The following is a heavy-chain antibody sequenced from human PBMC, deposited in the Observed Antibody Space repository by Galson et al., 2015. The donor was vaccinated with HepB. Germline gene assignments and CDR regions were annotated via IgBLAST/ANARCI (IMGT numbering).Heavy chain of an antibody. J-gene: IGHJ4*02. V-gene: IGHV3-23*01. D-gene: IGHD3-22*01. CDR1: GFTFRTYA. CDR2: MVGSGVAT. Sequence: SLRLACAASGFTFRTYAMGGVRQAPGKGLEWVYGMVGSGVATYYADSVKGRFTISRDNSKNTLWLQLRSLRAEDTAVYYCAKRGLDDGSGYYGEWGQGTLVTVSS. CDR3: AKRGLDDGSGYYGE.